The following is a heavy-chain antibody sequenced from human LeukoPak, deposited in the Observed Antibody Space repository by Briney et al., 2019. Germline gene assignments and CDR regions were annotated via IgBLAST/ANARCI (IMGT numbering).Heavy chain of an antibody. D-gene: IGHD6-19*01. CDR2: INPSGGST. CDR1: GGTFSSYA. CDR3: ARGVSSGWYNIGWFDP. J-gene: IGHJ5*02. V-gene: IGHV1-46*01. Sequence: ASVKVSCKASGGTFSSYAISWVRQAPGQGLEWMGIINPSGGSTSYAQKFQGRVTMTRDTSTSTVYMELSSLRSEDTAVYYCARGVSSGWYNIGWFDPWGQGTLVTVSS.